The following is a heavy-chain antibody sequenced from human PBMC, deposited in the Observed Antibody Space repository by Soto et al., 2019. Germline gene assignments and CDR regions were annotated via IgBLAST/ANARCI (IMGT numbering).Heavy chain of an antibody. J-gene: IGHJ6*02. D-gene: IGHD1-1*01. CDR1: GYTFTGYY. V-gene: IGHV1-2*04. CDR2: INPNSGGT. CDR3: ARAGWNHPSDYYFGMDV. Sequence: ASVKVSCKASGYTFTGYYMHWVRQAPGQGLEWMGWINPNSGGTNYAQKFQGWVTMTRDTSISTAYMELSRLRSDDPAVYYCARAGWNHPSDYYFGMDVWGQGTTVTVSS.